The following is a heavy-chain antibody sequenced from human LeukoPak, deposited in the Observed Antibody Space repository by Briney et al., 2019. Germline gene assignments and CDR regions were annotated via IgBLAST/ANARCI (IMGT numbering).Heavy chain of an antibody. D-gene: IGHD3-22*01. Sequence: PGGSLRLSCAASGFTFSSYAMSWVRQAPGKGLEWVSGINTSGGSTAYADSVKGRFTISRDNPRNTLYMQMNSLRAEDTAVYYCAIMHPYYDGNGYWVQWGQGTLVTVSS. V-gene: IGHV3-23*01. J-gene: IGHJ4*02. CDR3: AIMHPYYDGNGYWVQ. CDR1: GFTFSSYA. CDR2: INTSGGST.